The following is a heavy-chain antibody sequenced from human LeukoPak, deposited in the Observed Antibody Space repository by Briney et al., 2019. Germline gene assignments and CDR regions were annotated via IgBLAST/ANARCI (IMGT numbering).Heavy chain of an antibody. CDR3: ATVRYCSRTSCSAGTDYFDD. J-gene: IGHJ4*02. D-gene: IGHD2-2*01. Sequence: GGSLRLSCAASGFSFSNAWMSWVRQVPGKGLEWVGRIKSTTDGGTTDYAALVKGRFIISRDDSKNALFLQMNSLKFEDTAIYYCATVRYCSRTSCSAGTDYFDDWGQGTLVTVSS. V-gene: IGHV3-15*01. CDR2: IKSTTDGGTT. CDR1: GFSFSNAW.